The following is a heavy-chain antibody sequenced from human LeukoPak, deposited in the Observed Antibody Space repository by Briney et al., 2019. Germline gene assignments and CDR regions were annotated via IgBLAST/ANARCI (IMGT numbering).Heavy chain of an antibody. CDR3: ARIVDTAMVGFDY. Sequence: GGSLRLSCAASGFTFSSYSMNWVRQAPGKGLEWVSYISSSSSTIYYADSVKGRFTISRDNAKNSLYLQMNSLRAEDTAVYYCARIVDTAMVGFDYWGQGTLVTVSS. CDR1: GFTFSSYS. CDR2: ISSSSSTI. J-gene: IGHJ4*02. D-gene: IGHD5-18*01. V-gene: IGHV3-48*01.